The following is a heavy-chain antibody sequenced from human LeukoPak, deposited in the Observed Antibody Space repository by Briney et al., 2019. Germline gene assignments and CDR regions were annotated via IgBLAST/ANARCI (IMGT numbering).Heavy chain of an antibody. D-gene: IGHD3-22*01. J-gene: IGHJ4*02. CDR3: ARLSGYSSGHYYSDY. CDR1: GGSISSDY. V-gene: IGHV4-59*01. CDR2: IYYSGST. Sequence: SETLSLTCTVSGGSISSDYWSWIRQPPGKGLEWIGYIYYSGSTNYNPSLKSRVTISVDTSKNQFSLKLSSVIAADTAVYYCARLSGYSSGHYYSDYWGQGTLVTVSS.